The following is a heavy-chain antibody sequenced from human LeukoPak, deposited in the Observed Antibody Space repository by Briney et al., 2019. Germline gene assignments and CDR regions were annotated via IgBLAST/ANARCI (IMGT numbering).Heavy chain of an antibody. Sequence: GGSLRLSCAASGFTFDDYAMHWVRQAPGKGLEWVSGISWNSGSIGYADSVKGRFTISRDNAKNSLYLQMNSLRAEDTAVYYCANSIGQYYFYYAMDVWGQGTTVTVSS. CDR3: ANSIGQYYFYYAMDV. CDR1: GFTFDDYA. V-gene: IGHV3-9*01. J-gene: IGHJ6*02. D-gene: IGHD2-21*01. CDR2: ISWNSGSI.